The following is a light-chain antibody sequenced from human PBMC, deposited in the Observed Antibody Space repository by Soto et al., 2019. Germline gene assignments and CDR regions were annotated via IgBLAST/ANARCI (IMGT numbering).Light chain of an antibody. Sequence: EIGWTQSPGTLSLSPGERATLSCRASQSVSSSYLAWYQQKPGQAPRLLIYGASSRATGIPDRFSGSGSGTDFTLTISRLETEDFAVYYCQQYGSSPWTFGQGTKVNI. CDR3: QQYGSSPWT. J-gene: IGKJ1*01. CDR2: GAS. V-gene: IGKV3-20*01. CDR1: QSVSSSY.